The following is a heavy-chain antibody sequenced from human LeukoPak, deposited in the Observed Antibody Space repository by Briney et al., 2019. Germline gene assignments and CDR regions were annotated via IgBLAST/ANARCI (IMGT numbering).Heavy chain of an antibody. CDR2: IDGSSSNM. Sequence: GGSLRLSCAASGFFFSDYYMSWMRQAPGKGLEWVSYIDGSSSNMYYADSVKGRFTISRDNAKNSLYLQMNSLRGEDTAVYYCVRAYTRGYSDDFEYWGQGTLVTVSS. D-gene: IGHD3-22*01. J-gene: IGHJ4*02. CDR3: VRAYTRGYSDDFEY. CDR1: GFFFSDYY. V-gene: IGHV3-11*01.